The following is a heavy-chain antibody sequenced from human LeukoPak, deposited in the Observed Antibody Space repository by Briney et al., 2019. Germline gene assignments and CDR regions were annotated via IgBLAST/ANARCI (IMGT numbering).Heavy chain of an antibody. J-gene: IGHJ6*03. Sequence: SETLSLTCTVSGGSIGSSYWSWIRQPPGKGLECIGYIYYSGNTNYNPSLKSRVTISVDTSKNQFSLKLSSVTAADTAVYYCARGVTSSYYYYYMDVWGKGTTVTVSS. D-gene: IGHD3-3*01. CDR3: ARGVTSSYYYYYMDV. V-gene: IGHV4-59*01. CDR1: GGSIGSSY. CDR2: IYYSGNT.